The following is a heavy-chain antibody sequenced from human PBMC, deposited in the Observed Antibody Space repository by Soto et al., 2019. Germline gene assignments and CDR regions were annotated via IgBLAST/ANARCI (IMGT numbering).Heavy chain of an antibody. D-gene: IGHD2-8*02. V-gene: IGHV3-30*03. CDR3: ARWVGGSMFDTGGRYAS. CDR2: IAYDGSKT. CDR1: GFTFSSNG. Sequence: QVQLVESGGGVVQPGRSLRLTCAASGFTFSSNGMHWVRQAPGKGLEWVALIAYDGSKTYYGDSVRGRFTISRDNSENTLFLQMNTLRAEDTAVYYCARWVGGSMFDTGGRYASWGQGPLVHVSS. J-gene: IGHJ4*02.